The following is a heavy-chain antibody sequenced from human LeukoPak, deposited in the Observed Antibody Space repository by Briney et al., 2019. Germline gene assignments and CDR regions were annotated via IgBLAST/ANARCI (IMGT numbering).Heavy chain of an antibody. CDR2: INPNSGGT. CDR1: GYTFTGYY. J-gene: IGHJ4*02. V-gene: IGHV1-2*02. Sequence: GASVKVSCKASGYTFTGYYMHWVRQAPGQGLEWMGWINPNSGGTNYAQKFQGRGTMTRDTSISTAYMELSRLRSDDTAVYYCARAFMVRGVIIPHYWGQGTLVTVSS. CDR3: ARAFMVRGVIIPHY. D-gene: IGHD3-10*01.